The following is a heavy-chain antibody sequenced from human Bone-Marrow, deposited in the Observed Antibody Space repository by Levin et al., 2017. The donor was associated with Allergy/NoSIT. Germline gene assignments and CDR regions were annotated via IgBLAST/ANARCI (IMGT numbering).Heavy chain of an antibody. J-gene: IGHJ4*02. CDR1: GFTFSDRY. Sequence: GGSLRLSCAASGFTFSDRYMDWVRQAPGKGLEWVGRSRNKADSYTTEYAASVKGRFTIPRDDSKNSLYLQMNSLKTEDTALYYCASPHYGDYDYWGQGTLVTVSS. D-gene: IGHD4-17*01. V-gene: IGHV3-72*01. CDR3: ASPHYGDYDY. CDR2: SRNKADSYTT.